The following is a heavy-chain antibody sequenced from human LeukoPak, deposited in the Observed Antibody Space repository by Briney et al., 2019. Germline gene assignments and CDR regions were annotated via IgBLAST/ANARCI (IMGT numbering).Heavy chain of an antibody. J-gene: IGHJ5*02. Sequence: SETLSLTCAVYGGSFSGYYWSWIRQPPGKGLEWIGEINHSGSTNYNPSLKSRVTISVDTSKNHFSLRLSSATAADTAVYYCARGSYCSTTSCYLGTWFDPWGQGTLVIVSS. D-gene: IGHD2-2*01. CDR3: ARGSYCSTTSCYLGTWFDP. CDR1: GGSFSGYY. CDR2: INHSGST. V-gene: IGHV4-34*01.